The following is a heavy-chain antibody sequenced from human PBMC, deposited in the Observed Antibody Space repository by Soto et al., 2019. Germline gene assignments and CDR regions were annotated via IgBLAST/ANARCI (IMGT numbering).Heavy chain of an antibody. CDR3: AMEGFRPTTAY. Sequence: QLHLVQSGTEVKKPGASVTISCEASGYTLTTYPIHWVRQAPGQRLEWMGWIDAGKGDTRYSQTFRGRVTFTRDTSANTAYMELSDLTSADSAIYYCAMEGFRPTTAYWGQGTQVTVSS. D-gene: IGHD4-17*01. J-gene: IGHJ4*02. CDR1: GYTLTTYP. V-gene: IGHV1-3*01. CDR2: IDAGKGDT.